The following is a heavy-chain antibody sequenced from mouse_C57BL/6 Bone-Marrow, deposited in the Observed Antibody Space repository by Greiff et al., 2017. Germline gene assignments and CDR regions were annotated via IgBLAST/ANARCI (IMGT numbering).Heavy chain of an antibody. CDR2: IDPSDSET. J-gene: IGHJ1*03. CDR1: GYTFTSYW. D-gene: IGHD1-1*01. Sequence: QVQLQQPGAELVRPGSSVKLSCKASGYTFTSYWMHWVKQRPIQGLEWIGNIDPSDSETHYNQKFKDKATLTVDKSSSTAYMQLSSLTSEDSAVYYCARSRDYGKEYFDVWGTGTTVTVSS. CDR3: ARSRDYGKEYFDV. V-gene: IGHV1-52*01.